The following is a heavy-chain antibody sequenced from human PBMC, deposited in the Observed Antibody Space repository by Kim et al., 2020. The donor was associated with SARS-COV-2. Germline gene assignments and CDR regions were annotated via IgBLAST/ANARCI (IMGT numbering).Heavy chain of an antibody. Sequence: GGSLRLSCAASGFTFSSYSMNWVRQAPGKGLEWVSSISSSSSYIYYADSVKGRFTISRVNAKNSLYLQMNSLRAEDTAVYYCARDLMTAMDPQGHAFDIWGQGTMVTVSS. CDR1: GFTFSSYS. D-gene: IGHD5-18*01. CDR3: ARDLMTAMDPQGHAFDI. V-gene: IGHV3-21*01. CDR2: ISSSSSYI. J-gene: IGHJ3*02.